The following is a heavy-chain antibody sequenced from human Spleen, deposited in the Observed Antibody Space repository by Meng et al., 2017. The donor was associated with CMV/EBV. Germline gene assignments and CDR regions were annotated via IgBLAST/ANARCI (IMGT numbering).Heavy chain of an antibody. CDR2: TYYRSKWYN. Sequence: SSNSAAWNWIRQSPSRGLEWLGRTYYRSKWYNDYAVSVKSRITINPDTSKNQFSLQLNSVTPEDTAVYYCARSPTTVTTTPRSYFDYWGQGTLVTVSS. CDR3: ARSPTTVTTTPRSYFDY. D-gene: IGHD4-17*01. CDR1: SSNSAA. V-gene: IGHV6-1*01. J-gene: IGHJ4*02.